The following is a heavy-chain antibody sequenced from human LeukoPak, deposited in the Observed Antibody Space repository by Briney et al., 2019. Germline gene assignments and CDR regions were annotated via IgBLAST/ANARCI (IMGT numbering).Heavy chain of an antibody. J-gene: IGHJ3*02. Sequence: GASVKVSCKASGYTFTSYGISWVRQAPGQGLEWMGWISAYNGNTNYAQKLQGRVTMTTDTSTSTAYMELRSLRSDDTAVYYCASPKNLQTDPTHFSHDAFDIWGQGTMVTVSS. D-gene: IGHD2-21*02. V-gene: IGHV1-18*01. CDR2: ISAYNGNT. CDR1: GYTFTSYG. CDR3: ASPKNLQTDPTHFSHDAFDI.